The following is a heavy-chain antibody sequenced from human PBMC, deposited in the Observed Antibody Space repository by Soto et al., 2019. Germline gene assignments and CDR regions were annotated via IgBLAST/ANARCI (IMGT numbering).Heavy chain of an antibody. J-gene: IGHJ4*02. D-gene: IGHD6-6*01. CDR3: ARDLYSSSARYFDY. CDR2: ISSNSSYI. CDR1: GFTFSSYS. Sequence: EVQLVESGGGLVKPGGSLRLSCAASGFTFSSYSMNWVRQAPGKGLEWVSSISSNSSYIYYADSVKGRVTISRDNAKNSLYLQMNSLRAEDTAVYYCARDLYSSSARYFDYWGQGTLVTVSS. V-gene: IGHV3-21*01.